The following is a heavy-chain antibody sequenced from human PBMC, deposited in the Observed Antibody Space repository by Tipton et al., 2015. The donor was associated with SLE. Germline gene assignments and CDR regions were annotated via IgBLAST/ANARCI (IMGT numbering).Heavy chain of an antibody. D-gene: IGHD2-21*01. CDR1: GFTFSSYW. J-gene: IGHJ6*03. Sequence: GSLRLSCTASGFTFSSYWMHWVRQAPGKGLVWVSRINSDGSSTSYADSVKGRFTISRDNAKNTLYLQMNSLRAEDTAVYYCARDLCCGGDWYYYYMDVWGKGTTVTVS. V-gene: IGHV3-74*01. CDR2: INSDGSST. CDR3: ARDLCCGGDWYYYYMDV.